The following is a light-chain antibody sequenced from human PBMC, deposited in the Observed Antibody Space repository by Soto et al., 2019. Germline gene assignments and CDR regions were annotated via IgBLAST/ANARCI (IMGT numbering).Light chain of an antibody. CDR2: GAS. CDR1: QSVSSSY. CDR3: QQYGSSPFA. V-gene: IGKV3-20*01. Sequence: EIVLTQSPGTLSLSPGERATLSCRASQSVSSSYLARYRQQPGQAPRLLIYGASTRATGIPDRFSGSGSGTDFTLTISRLEPEDFAVYYCQQYGSSPFAFGPGTKVDIK. J-gene: IGKJ3*01.